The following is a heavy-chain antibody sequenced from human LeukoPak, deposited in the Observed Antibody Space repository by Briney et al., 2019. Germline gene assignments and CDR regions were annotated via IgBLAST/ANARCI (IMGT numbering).Heavy chain of an antibody. CDR1: GGSISSGGYY. CDR3: ARDRYYYGSGSYLRYYYYGMDV. V-gene: IGHV4-31*03. Sequence: SETLSLTCTVSGGSISSGGYYWSWIRQHPGKGLEWIGYIYYSGSTYYNPSLKSRVTISVDTSKNQFSLKLSSVTAADTAVDYCARDRYYYGSGSYLRYYYYGMDVWGQGTTVTVSS. J-gene: IGHJ6*02. CDR2: IYYSGST. D-gene: IGHD3-10*01.